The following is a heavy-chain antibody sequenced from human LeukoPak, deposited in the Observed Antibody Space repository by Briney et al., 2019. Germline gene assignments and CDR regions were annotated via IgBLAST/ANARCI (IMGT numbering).Heavy chain of an antibody. D-gene: IGHD3-22*01. Sequence: GGSLRLSCAASGFTVSFNYMSWVRQAPGKGLEWISVNYSGGSTYYADSVKGRFTISRDDSKNTLYLQMNSLRAEDTAVYYCAKDDTMIVVRGAFDIWGQGTMVTVSS. V-gene: IGHV3-53*01. CDR3: AKDDTMIVVRGAFDI. CDR1: GFTVSFNY. CDR2: NYSGGST. J-gene: IGHJ3*02.